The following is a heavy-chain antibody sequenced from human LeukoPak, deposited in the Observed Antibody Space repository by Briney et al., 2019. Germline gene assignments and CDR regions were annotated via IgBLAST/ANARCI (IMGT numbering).Heavy chain of an antibody. D-gene: IGHD2/OR15-2a*01. CDR3: ARGRGVYYYDY. J-gene: IGHJ4*02. CDR2: IYSSGNT. CDR1: GGSITSSGYC. V-gene: IGHV4-31*03. Sequence: SETLSLTCTVSGGSITSSGYCWSWIRQPPGKGLDWIGYIYSSGNTDYNPSLKSRVTISVGTSKNQFSLKLNSVTAADTAIYYCARGRGVYYYDYSGQGALVTVSP.